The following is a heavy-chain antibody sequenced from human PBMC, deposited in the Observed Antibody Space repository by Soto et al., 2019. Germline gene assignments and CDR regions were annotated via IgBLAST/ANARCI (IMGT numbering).Heavy chain of an antibody. J-gene: IGHJ4*02. CDR1: DGSVNSGNYY. D-gene: IGHD1-20*01. CDR3: AREYKQLIRYGGDFDY. Sequence: SETLSRTCSVSDGSVNSGNYYWSWIRQPPGKGLEWFGPIYYIGTTDYNPSLKSRVTISVDTSKNQFSLKVTSVTAADTAVYFCAREYKQLIRYGGDFDYWGQGILVTVSS. CDR2: IYYIGTT. V-gene: IGHV4-61*01.